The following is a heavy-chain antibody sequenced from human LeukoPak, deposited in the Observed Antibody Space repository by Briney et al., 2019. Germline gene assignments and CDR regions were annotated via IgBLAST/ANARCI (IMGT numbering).Heavy chain of an antibody. CDR2: IWYDGSNK. J-gene: IGHJ4*02. D-gene: IGHD5-18*01. V-gene: IGHV3-33*01. Sequence: GGSLRLSCAASGFTFSSYGMHWVRQAPGKVLEWVAVIWYDGSNKYYADSVKGRFTISRDNSKNTLYLQMNSLRAEDTAVYYCARGPYSYGPDYWGQGTLVTVSS. CDR1: GFTFSSYG. CDR3: ARGPYSYGPDY.